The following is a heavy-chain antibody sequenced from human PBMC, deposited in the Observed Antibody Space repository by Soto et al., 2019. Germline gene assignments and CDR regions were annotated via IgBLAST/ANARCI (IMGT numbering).Heavy chain of an antibody. CDR2: ISYDGSNK. V-gene: IGHV3-30-3*01. CDR1: GSTFSSYA. Sequence: GGSLRPSCAASGSTFSSYAMHWVRQAPGKGLEWVAVISYDGSNKYYADSVKGRFTISRDNSKNTLYLQMNSLRAEDTAVYYCANREFSGMDVWGQGTTVTISS. J-gene: IGHJ6*02. CDR3: ANREFSGMDV.